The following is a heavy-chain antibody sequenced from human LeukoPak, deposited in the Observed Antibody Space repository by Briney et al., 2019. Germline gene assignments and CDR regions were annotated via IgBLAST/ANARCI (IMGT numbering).Heavy chain of an antibody. CDR1: GFTFTTYS. Sequence: GGSLRLSCEASGFTFTTYSMTWVRQAPGKGLEWVSIISSGSSAIFSADALKGRFTISRDDAKNLLYLDMNSLRAEDTAVYYCARGHTAVARHFDFWGQGTLVTVSS. CDR3: ARGHTAVARHFDF. D-gene: IGHD4-23*01. CDR2: ISSGSSAI. V-gene: IGHV3-21*01. J-gene: IGHJ4*02.